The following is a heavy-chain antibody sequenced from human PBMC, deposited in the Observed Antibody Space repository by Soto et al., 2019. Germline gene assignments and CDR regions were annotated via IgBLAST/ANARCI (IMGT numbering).Heavy chain of an antibody. CDR2: IIPVFSTA. V-gene: IGHV1-69*01. J-gene: IGHJ4*02. CDR1: GGLFGSYA. Sequence: QEQLVQSGAEVKKPGSSVKVSCKASGGLFGSYAISWVRQAPGQGLEWMGGIIPVFSTAYYAQKFQGRVTITADESTNTAYMELSSLRSEDTAIYYCARGGSGYVWFNEFWGQGSLVTVSS. D-gene: IGHD3-22*01. CDR3: ARGGSGYVWFNEF.